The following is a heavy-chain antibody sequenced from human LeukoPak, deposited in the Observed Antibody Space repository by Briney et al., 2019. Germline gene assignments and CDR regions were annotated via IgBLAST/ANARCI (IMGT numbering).Heavy chain of an antibody. CDR2: IIGSGGST. CDR3: AKDDSSSPLDY. V-gene: IGHV3-23*01. J-gene: IGHJ4*02. D-gene: IGHD6-6*01. Sequence: LPGGSLRLSCAASGFTSSSYAMSWARQAPGKGLEWVSAIIGSGGSTYYADSVKGRFTISRDNSKNTLYLQMNSLRAEDTAVYYCAKDDSSSPLDYWGQGTLVTVSS. CDR1: GFTSSSYA.